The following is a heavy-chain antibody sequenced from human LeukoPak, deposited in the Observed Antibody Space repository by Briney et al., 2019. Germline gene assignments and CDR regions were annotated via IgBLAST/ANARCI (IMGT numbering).Heavy chain of an antibody. CDR2: ISYDGSNK. Sequence: GRSLRLSCAASGFTFSNYGMHWVRQAPGKGLEWVVVISYDGSNKYYADSVKGRFTISRDNSKNTLYLQMNSLRAEDTAVYYCANRYYYGSGSYYKEAFDIWGQGTMVTVSS. CDR1: GFTFSNYG. V-gene: IGHV3-30*18. J-gene: IGHJ3*02. CDR3: ANRYYYGSGSYYKEAFDI. D-gene: IGHD3-10*01.